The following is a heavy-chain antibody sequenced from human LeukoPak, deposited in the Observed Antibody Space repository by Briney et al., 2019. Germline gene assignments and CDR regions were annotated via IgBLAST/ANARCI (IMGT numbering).Heavy chain of an antibody. D-gene: IGHD4-17*01. V-gene: IGHV5-51*01. J-gene: IGHJ4*02. CDR1: GYTFSSHW. CDR3: AIIYADSRAFDY. CDR2: IYPDDSDT. Sequence: GESLMICCKGSGYTFSSHWIAWVRPMPGKVLYWMGIIYPDDSDTRYSPSFQGQVTISADKSISTAYLQWGSLKASDTATYYCAIIYADSRAFDYWGQGTLVTVSS.